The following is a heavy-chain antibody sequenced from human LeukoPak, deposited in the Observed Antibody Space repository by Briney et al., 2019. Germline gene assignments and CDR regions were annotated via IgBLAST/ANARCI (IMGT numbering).Heavy chain of an antibody. CDR2: INHSGST. Sequence: SETLSLTCAVYGGSYSGYYWSWIRQPPGKGLGWIGEINHSGSTNYNPSLKSRVTISVDTSKNQFSLKLSSVTAADTAVYYCARALYYYARGYFQHWGQGTLVTVSS. J-gene: IGHJ1*01. CDR3: ARALYYYARGYFQH. D-gene: IGHD3-10*01. CDR1: GGSYSGYY. V-gene: IGHV4-34*01.